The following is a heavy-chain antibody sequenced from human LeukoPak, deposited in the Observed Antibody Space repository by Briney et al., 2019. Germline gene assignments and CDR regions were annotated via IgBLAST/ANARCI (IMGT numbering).Heavy chain of an antibody. CDR2: MDENGREL. D-gene: IGHD2-21*01. J-gene: IGHJ4*02. Sequence: GGSLRLSCAVSGFIFSDFSMSWVRQAPGKGLEWVANMDENGRELFYVDSVKGRFTISRGNAKNSLYLQMNRLRAEDTAVYYCARPRGCGTSRCNNFDYWGQGTLVTVSS. V-gene: IGHV3-7*01. CDR3: ARPRGCGTSRCNNFDY. CDR1: GFIFSDFS.